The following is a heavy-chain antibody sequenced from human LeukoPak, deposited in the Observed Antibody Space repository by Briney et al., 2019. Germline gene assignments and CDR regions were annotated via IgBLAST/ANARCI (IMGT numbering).Heavy chain of an antibody. Sequence: PWETLSLTCAVYGGSFSGYYWSWIRQPPGKGLEWIGEINHSGSTNYNPSLKSRVTISVDTSKNQFSLKLSSVTAADTAVYYCARVYSSGWPNYYYYGMDVWGQGTTVTVSS. CDR1: GGSFSGYY. J-gene: IGHJ6*02. CDR3: ARVYSSGWPNYYYYGMDV. V-gene: IGHV4-34*01. CDR2: INHSGST. D-gene: IGHD6-19*01.